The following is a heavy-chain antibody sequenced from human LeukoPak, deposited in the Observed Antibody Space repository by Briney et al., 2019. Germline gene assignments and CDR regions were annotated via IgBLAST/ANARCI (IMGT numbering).Heavy chain of an antibody. CDR3: ASSDQYYYDSSGYYNY. Sequence: SETLSLTCTVSGGSISSSSYYWGWIRQPPGKGLEWIGSIYYSGSTYYNPSLKSRVTISVDTSKNQFSLKLSSVTAADTAVYYCASSDQYYYDSSGYYNYWGQGTLVTVSS. J-gene: IGHJ4*02. V-gene: IGHV4-39*07. CDR1: GGSISSSSYY. CDR2: IYYSGST. D-gene: IGHD3-22*01.